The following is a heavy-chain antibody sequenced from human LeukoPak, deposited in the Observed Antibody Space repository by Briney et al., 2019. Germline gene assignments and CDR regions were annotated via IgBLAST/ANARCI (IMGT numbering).Heavy chain of an antibody. J-gene: IGHJ4*02. CDR3: RGYTSGYLGGDY. CDR2: IYYSGSS. D-gene: IGHD5-18*01. Sequence: SETLSLTCTVSGGSISSSNYYWGWVRQPPGKGLEWIGSIYYSGSSYYNPSLKSRATISVDTSKNRFSLKLSSVTAADTAVYYCRGYTSGYLGGDYWGQGALVTVSS. V-gene: IGHV4-39*01. CDR1: GGSISSSNYY.